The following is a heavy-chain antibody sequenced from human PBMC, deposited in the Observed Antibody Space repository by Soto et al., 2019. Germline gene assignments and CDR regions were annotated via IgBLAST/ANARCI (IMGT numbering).Heavy chain of an antibody. CDR2: IKRDGSTT. Sequence: EVQLVESGGGLVQPGGSLRLSCAASGFTFSDYWMHWVRQAPGKGLEWVSRIKRDGSTTNYADSVKGRFTISRDNAKNELYVEMNSLRVEDTADYYCARGAINYYYEDVWGQGTTVTVSS. J-gene: IGHJ6*03. CDR3: ARGAINYYYEDV. V-gene: IGHV3-74*01. CDR1: GFTFSDYW.